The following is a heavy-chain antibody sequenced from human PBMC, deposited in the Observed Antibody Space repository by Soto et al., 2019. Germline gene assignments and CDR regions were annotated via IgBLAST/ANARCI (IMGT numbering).Heavy chain of an antibody. CDR1: GYPFTAYY. Sequence: QVQLVQSGAEVKKPGASVKVSCEASGYPFTAYYIHWMRQAPGQGLEWMGWISPNSGDTKYAQKFQGRVTMIRDTSISTAYMELTSLRSDDTAVYYRARDHGGTWFDPWGQGTLVTVSS. CDR2: ISPNSGDT. V-gene: IGHV1-2*02. D-gene: IGHD3-16*01. J-gene: IGHJ5*01. CDR3: ARDHGGTWFDP.